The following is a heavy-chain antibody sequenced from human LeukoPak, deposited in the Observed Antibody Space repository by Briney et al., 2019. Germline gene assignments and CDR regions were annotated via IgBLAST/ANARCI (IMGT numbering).Heavy chain of an antibody. CDR3: ARDPRGYGSPRDAFDI. J-gene: IGHJ3*02. D-gene: IGHD3-10*01. CDR2: INPNSGGT. CDR1: GYTFTGYY. V-gene: IGHV1-2*02. Sequence: ASLKVSCKASGYTFTGYYMHWVRQAPGQGLEWMGWINPNSGGTNYAQKFQGRVTMTRDTSISTAYMELSRLRSDDTAVYYCARDPRGYGSPRDAFDIWGQGTMVTVSS.